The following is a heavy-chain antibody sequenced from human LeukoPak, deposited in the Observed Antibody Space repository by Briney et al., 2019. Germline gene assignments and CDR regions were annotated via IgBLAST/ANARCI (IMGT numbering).Heavy chain of an antibody. CDR3: ESRIAVAEGYFDY. D-gene: IGHD6-19*01. Sequence: SETLSLTCAVYGGSFSGYYWSWIRQPPGKGLEWIGEINHSGSTNYNPSLKSRVTISVDTSKNQFSLKLSSVTAADTAVYYCESRIAVAEGYFDYWGQGTLVTVSS. V-gene: IGHV4-34*01. CDR1: GGSFSGYY. J-gene: IGHJ4*02. CDR2: INHSGST.